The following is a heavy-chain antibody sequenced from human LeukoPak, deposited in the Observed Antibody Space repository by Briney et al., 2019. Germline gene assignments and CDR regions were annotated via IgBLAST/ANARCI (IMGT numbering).Heavy chain of an antibody. CDR3: ASSYGDYWELGY. CDR1: GGSISSGGYS. V-gene: IGHV4-30-2*01. D-gene: IGHD4-17*01. J-gene: IGHJ4*02. Sequence: PSETLSLTCAVSGGSISSGGYSWSWIRQPPGKGLEWIGYIYHSGSTYYNPSLKSRVTISVDRSKNQFSLKLSSVTAADTAVYYCASSYGDYWELGYWGQGTLVIVSS. CDR2: IYHSGST.